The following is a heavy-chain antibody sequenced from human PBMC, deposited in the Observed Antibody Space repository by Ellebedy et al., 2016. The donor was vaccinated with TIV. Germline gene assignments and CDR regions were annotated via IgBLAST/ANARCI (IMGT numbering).Heavy chain of an antibody. CDR1: GGSIGRYF. CDR2: IYSSGSA. J-gene: IGHJ4*02. V-gene: IGHV4-59*01. D-gene: IGHD3-10*01. Sequence: MPSETLSLTCSVSGGSIGRYFWTWIRQPPGKGLEWIGYIYSSGSAHYNPSLNSRVTMSVDTSKSQFSLRLSSVTAADTAVYYCARHGLSGIPAVDYWGQGTLVTVSS. CDR3: ARHGLSGIPAVDY.